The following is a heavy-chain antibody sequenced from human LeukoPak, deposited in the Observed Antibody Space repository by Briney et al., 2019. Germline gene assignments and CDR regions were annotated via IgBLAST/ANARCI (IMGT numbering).Heavy chain of an antibody. J-gene: IGHJ4*02. V-gene: IGHV3-21*01. Sequence: IPGGSLRLSCKASGFTFSRYNMNWVRQAPGKGLEWVSSISTSSSYIYYADSVKVRLTISRDNAKNSLYLQMNSLRAEDTAVYYCTRVDYYCSGGSCHATAFDYWGQGTLVTVSS. CDR3: TRVDYYCSGGSCHATAFDY. CDR2: ISTSSSYI. D-gene: IGHD2-15*01. CDR1: GFTFSRYN.